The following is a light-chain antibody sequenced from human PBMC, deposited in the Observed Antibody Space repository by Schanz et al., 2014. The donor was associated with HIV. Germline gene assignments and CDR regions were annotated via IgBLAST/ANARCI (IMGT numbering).Light chain of an antibody. CDR2: GAS. J-gene: IGKJ5*01. Sequence: EIVLTQSPGTLSLSPGERATLSCRASQSVSSSYLAWYQQKPGQAPRLLIYGASSRATGIPDRFSGSGSGTDFTLTISRLEPEDFAVYYCQQYGGSPITFGQGTRLESK. CDR1: QSVSSSY. CDR3: QQYGGSPIT. V-gene: IGKV3-20*01.